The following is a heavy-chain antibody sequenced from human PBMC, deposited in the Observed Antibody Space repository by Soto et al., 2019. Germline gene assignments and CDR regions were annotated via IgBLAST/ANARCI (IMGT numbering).Heavy chain of an antibody. CDR2: IYWDDSY. D-gene: IGHD4-17*01. Sequence: QITLKESGPTLVKPTQTLTLTCTFSGFSLSTSGVGVGWIRQPPGKALEWLAVIYWDDSYHHSPSLRSRLTITKDTSKNQVVLTMTNMDPVDTATYYCAHKGYGDYPLDYWGQGTLVTVSS. CDR3: AHKGYGDYPLDY. V-gene: IGHV2-5*02. J-gene: IGHJ4*02. CDR1: GFSLSTSGVG.